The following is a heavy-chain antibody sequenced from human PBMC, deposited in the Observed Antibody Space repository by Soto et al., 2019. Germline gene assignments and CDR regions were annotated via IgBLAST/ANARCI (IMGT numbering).Heavy chain of an antibody. CDR2: ISAYNGNT. J-gene: IGHJ3*02. D-gene: IGHD2-21*01. Sequence: QVQLVQSGAEVKKPGASVKVSCKASGYTFTSYGISWVRQAPGQGLEWMGWISAYNGNTNYAQKLQGRVTMTTDTSTSTAYMELRRLRSDDTAVYYCASLASAPDGAVDAFDIWGQGTMVTVSS. V-gene: IGHV1-18*01. CDR3: ASLASAPDGAVDAFDI. CDR1: GYTFTSYG.